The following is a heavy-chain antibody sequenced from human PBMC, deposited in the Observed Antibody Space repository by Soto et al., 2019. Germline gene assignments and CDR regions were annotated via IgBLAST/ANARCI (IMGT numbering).Heavy chain of an antibody. CDR1: GDSINTYY. CDR3: VGKGSGWYFYY. V-gene: IGHV4-59*01. J-gene: IGHJ4*02. Sequence: PSETLSLTCTVSGDSINTYYWGWIRQSPGKGLEWIGHISYSGTTNYNPSLKSRVTVSVDTSKSQFSLRLTSVTAADTAVYYCVGKGSGWYFYYWGQGTLVTVSS. CDR2: ISYSGTT. D-gene: IGHD6-19*01.